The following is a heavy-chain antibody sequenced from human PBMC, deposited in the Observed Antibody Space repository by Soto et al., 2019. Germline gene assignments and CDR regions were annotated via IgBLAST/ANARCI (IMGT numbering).Heavy chain of an antibody. D-gene: IGHD2-15*01. CDR1: GFTFSSDS. Sequence: EVQLVESGGGLVQPGGSLRLSCAASGFTFSSDSMNWVRQAPGKGLEWVSYISSSSSTIYYADSVKGRFTISRDNAKNSLYLQMNSLRDEDTAVYYCARDGAYCSGGSCQFDYWGQGTLVTVSS. CDR3: ARDGAYCSGGSCQFDY. CDR2: ISSSSSTI. V-gene: IGHV3-48*02. J-gene: IGHJ4*02.